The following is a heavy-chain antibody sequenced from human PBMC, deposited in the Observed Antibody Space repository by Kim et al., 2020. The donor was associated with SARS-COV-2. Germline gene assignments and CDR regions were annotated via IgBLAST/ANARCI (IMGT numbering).Heavy chain of an antibody. Sequence: GGSLRLSCADSGFTLSSYWMSWVRQAPGKGLEWVANIKQDGSEKYYVDSVKGRFTISRDNAKNSLFLQMNSLRAEDTAVYYCARGWAQLDSWGQGTLVTVSS. D-gene: IGHD6-13*01. J-gene: IGHJ5*01. CDR1: GFTLSSYW. CDR2: IKQDGSEK. CDR3: ARGWAQLDS. V-gene: IGHV3-7*01.